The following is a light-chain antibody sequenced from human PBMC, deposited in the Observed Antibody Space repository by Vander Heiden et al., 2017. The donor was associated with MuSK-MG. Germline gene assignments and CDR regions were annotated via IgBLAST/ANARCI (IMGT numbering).Light chain of an antibody. Sequence: SYELTQPPSVSVSPGQTASITCSGDKLGDKYACWYQQKPGQSPVRVIYQDSKRPAGIPGRFSASNSGTTATLTISGTQAMDEADYYCQAWDSSTYWVFGGGTKLTVL. CDR1: KLGDKY. CDR3: QAWDSSTYWV. CDR2: QDS. J-gene: IGLJ3*02. V-gene: IGLV3-1*01.